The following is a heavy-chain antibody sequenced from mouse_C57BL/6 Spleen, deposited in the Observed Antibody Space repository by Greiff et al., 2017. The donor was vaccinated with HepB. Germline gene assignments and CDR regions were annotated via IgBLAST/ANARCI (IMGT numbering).Heavy chain of an antibody. V-gene: IGHV5-4*01. CDR3: ARDRGDGYYLYFDY. CDR1: GFTFSSYA. Sequence: EVKLVESGGGLVKPGGSLKLSCAASGFTFSSYAMSWVRQTPETRLEWVATISDGGSYTYYPDNVKGRFTISRDNAKNNLYLQMSNLKTADTAMYYCARDRGDGYYLYFDYWGQGTTLTVSS. J-gene: IGHJ2*01. CDR2: ISDGGSYT. D-gene: IGHD2-3*01.